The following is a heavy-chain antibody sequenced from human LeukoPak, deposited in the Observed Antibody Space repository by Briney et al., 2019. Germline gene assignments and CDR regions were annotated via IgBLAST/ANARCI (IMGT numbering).Heavy chain of an antibody. CDR2: IYGGGGT. J-gene: IGHJ4*02. CDR3: ARGGGGYVGFDY. V-gene: IGHV3-53*01. Sequence: PGGSLRLSCAASGFIVSSTYMNWVRQAPGKGLEWVSVIYGGGGTYYADSVKGRFTISRDNSKNTLYLQMNSLRAEDTAVYHCARGGGGYVGFDYWGQGTLVTVSS. CDR1: GFIVSSTY. D-gene: IGHD5-12*01.